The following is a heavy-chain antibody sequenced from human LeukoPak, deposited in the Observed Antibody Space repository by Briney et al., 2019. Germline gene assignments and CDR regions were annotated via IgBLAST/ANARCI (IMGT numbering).Heavy chain of an antibody. V-gene: IGHV4-59*01. Sequence: SETLSLTCTVSGGSISSYYWSWIRQPPGKVLEWIGYIYYSGSTNYNPSLKSRVTISVDTSKNQFSLKLSSVTAADTAVYYCARDRVYCSSTSCYTDWFDPWGQGTLVTVSS. D-gene: IGHD2-2*02. J-gene: IGHJ5*02. CDR1: GGSISSYY. CDR3: ARDRVYCSSTSCYTDWFDP. CDR2: IYYSGST.